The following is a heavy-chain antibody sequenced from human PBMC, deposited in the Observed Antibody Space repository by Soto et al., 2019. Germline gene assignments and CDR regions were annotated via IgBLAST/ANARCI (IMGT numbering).Heavy chain of an antibody. J-gene: IGHJ6*02. CDR1: GYGFTSYW. Sequence: PXESLKISCKGSGYGFTSYWISWVRQMPGKGLEWMGRIDPSDSYTNYSPSFQGHVTISADKSISTAYLQWSSLKASDTAMYYCARHVDTAMVPDYYYYGMDVWGQGPTVTVSS. CDR3: ARHVDTAMVPDYYYYGMDV. D-gene: IGHD5-18*01. V-gene: IGHV5-10-1*01. CDR2: IDPSDSYT.